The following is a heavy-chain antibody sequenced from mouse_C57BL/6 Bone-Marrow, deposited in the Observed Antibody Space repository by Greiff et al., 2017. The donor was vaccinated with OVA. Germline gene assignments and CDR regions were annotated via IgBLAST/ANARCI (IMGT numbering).Heavy chain of an antibody. CDR2: INPYNGGT. CDR3: AREGDFHWYFDV. CDR1: GYTFTDYY. J-gene: IGHJ1*03. Sequence: EVQLQQSGPVLVKPGASVKMSCKASGYTFTDYYMNWVKQSHGKSLEWSGVINPYNGGTSYNQKFKGKATLTVDKSSSTAYMELNSLTSEDSAVYYCAREGDFHWYFDVWGTGTTVTVSS. V-gene: IGHV1-19*01. D-gene: IGHD3-3*01.